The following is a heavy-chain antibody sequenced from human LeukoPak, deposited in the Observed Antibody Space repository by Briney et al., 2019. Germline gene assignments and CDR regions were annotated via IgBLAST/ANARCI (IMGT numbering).Heavy chain of an antibody. CDR2: ISGSGGST. CDR1: GFTFSSYA. V-gene: IGHV3-23*01. CDR3: AKDLLIAVAGGFDY. J-gene: IGHJ4*02. Sequence: AGGSLRLSCAASGFTFSSYAMSWVRQATGKGLEWVSAISGSGGSTYYADSVKGRFTISRDNSKDTLYLQMNSLRAEDTAVYYCAKDLLIAVAGGFDYWGQGTLVTVSS. D-gene: IGHD6-19*01.